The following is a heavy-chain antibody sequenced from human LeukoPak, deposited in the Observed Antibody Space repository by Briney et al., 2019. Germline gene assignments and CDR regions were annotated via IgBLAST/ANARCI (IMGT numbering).Heavy chain of an antibody. CDR1: GFTFGDYA. V-gene: IGHV3-49*03. Sequence: GRSLRLSCTASGFTFGDYAMSWFRQAPEKGLEGVGFITNKAFGGTAEYAASVKGRFTISRDDSRSTAYLQMDNVRPEDTGIYYCTRDEYGYGSNFFDYWGQGTLVTVST. D-gene: IGHD5-18*01. J-gene: IGHJ4*02. CDR3: TRDEYGYGSNFFDY. CDR2: ITNKAFGGTA.